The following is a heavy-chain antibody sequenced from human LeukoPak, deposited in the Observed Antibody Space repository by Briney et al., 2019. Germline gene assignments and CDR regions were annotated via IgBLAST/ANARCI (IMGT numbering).Heavy chain of an antibody. CDR3: ARNVTMVLPGQGAFDI. J-gene: IGHJ3*02. D-gene: IGHD4/OR15-4a*01. CDR1: GDSINSGHY. Sequence: ASETLSLTCGVSGDSINSGHYWGWIRQPPGQGLEWIGSMYHSGSTYYNPSLKSRVTISIDTSKNQFSLKLRSVTAADTAVYFCARNVTMVLPGQGAFDIWGQGTMVTVSS. V-gene: IGHV4-38-2*01. CDR2: MYHSGST.